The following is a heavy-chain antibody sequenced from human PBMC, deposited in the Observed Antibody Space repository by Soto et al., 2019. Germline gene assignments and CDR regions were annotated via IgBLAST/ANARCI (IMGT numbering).Heavy chain of an antibody. J-gene: IGHJ4*02. CDR2: IKSKADGGTT. CDR1: GFSFSNVW. CDR3: TTVVVANA. D-gene: IGHD2-15*01. Sequence: EVQLAESGGGLVKPGGSLRLSCAASGFSFSNVWMSWVRQAPGKGLEWVGRIKSKADGGTTDYAAPVKGRFTISRDDSKNMLYLQMNSLRTEDTAMYYCTTVVVANARGQGTLVTVSS. V-gene: IGHV3-15*01.